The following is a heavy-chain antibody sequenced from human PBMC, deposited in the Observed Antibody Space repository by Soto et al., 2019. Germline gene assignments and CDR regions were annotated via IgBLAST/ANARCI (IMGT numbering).Heavy chain of an antibody. CDR1: GFIFSSYA. D-gene: IGHD3-10*01. CDR3: VKVRGGFYTYYFDY. Sequence: GGSLRLSCAASGFIFSSYAMNWVRQTPGKGLEWVSGISGSGVSTYYADSVKGRFSISRDNSKNTLYLQMNSLRDEDTAIYYCVKVRGGFYTYYFDYWGPGTLVTVSS. V-gene: IGHV3-23*01. CDR2: ISGSGVST. J-gene: IGHJ4*02.